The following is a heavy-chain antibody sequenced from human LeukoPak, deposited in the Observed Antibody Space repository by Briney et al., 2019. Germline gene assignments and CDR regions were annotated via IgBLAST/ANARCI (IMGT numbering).Heavy chain of an antibody. CDR3: ARDSFVVAGTGVDY. D-gene: IGHD6-19*01. V-gene: IGHV3-7*03. J-gene: IGHJ4*02. CDR2: IKQDGSEK. Sequence: GGSLRLSCAASGFTFSSYWMSWVRQVPGKGLEWVANIKQDGSEKYYVDSVKGRFTISRDNAKNSLYLQMNSLRAEDTAVYYCARDSFVVAGTGVDYWGQGTLVTVSS. CDR1: GFTFSSYW.